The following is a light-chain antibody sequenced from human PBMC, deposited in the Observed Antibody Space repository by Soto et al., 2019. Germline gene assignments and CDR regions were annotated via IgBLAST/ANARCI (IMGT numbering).Light chain of an antibody. CDR2: VAF. CDR3: QQSFRSPIT. J-gene: IGKJ5*01. V-gene: IGKV1-5*01. CDR1: QSISSW. Sequence: DIQMTQSPSTLSASVGDRVTITCRASQSISSWLAWYQQKSGKAPKLLIYVAFTLESGVPSRFSGSGSGTEFTLTIRSLQPEDFATYYCQQSFRSPITFGQGTRLEIK.